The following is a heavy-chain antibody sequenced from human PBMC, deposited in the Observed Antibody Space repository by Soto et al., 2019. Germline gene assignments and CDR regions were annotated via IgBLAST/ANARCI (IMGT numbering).Heavy chain of an antibody. J-gene: IGHJ4*02. CDR2: IWYDGSNK. Sequence: QVQLVESGGGVVQPGRSLRLSCAASGFTFSSYGMHWVRQAPGKGLEWVAVIWYDGSNKYYADSVKGRFTISRDNSKNTLYLQKNSLRAEDTAVYYCARDFSYYDSSGYSGDYWGQGTLVTVSS. V-gene: IGHV3-33*01. CDR3: ARDFSYYDSSGYSGDY. D-gene: IGHD3-22*01. CDR1: GFTFSSYG.